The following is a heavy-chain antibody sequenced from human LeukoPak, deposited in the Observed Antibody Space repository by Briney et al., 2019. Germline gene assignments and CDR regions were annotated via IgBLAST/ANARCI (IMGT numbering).Heavy chain of an antibody. V-gene: IGHV4-59*01. Sequence: SETLSLTCTVSGGSISSYYWDWIRQPPGKGLEWIGYIYYSGSTNYNPSLKSRVTISVHTSKNQFSLKLSSVTAADTAVYYCAREGTSGTHLNWFDPWGQGTLVTVSS. CDR1: GGSISSYY. J-gene: IGHJ5*02. D-gene: IGHD1-1*01. CDR3: AREGTSGTHLNWFDP. CDR2: IYYSGST.